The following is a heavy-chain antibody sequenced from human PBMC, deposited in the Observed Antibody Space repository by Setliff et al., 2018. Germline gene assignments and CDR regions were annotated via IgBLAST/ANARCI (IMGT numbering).Heavy chain of an antibody. CDR3: ARVSLPAAIVRFDS. Sequence: ASVKVSCKTSGYNFRNYGISWVRQVPGQGLEWMGWISGYKSNPNYLQKMQGRLTMTTDTSTSTAYMELRSLRSDDAAIYYCARVSLPAAIVRFDSWGQGTLVTVSS. CDR1: GYNFRNYG. V-gene: IGHV1-18*04. J-gene: IGHJ4*02. CDR2: ISGYKSNP. D-gene: IGHD2-2*01.